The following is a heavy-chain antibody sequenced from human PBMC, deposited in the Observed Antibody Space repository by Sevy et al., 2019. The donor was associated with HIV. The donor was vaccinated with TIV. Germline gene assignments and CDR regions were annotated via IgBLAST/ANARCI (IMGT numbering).Heavy chain of an antibody. J-gene: IGHJ4*02. CDR3: ARGGAGGGDFDY. V-gene: IGHV4-30-2*01. Sequence: SETLSLTCDVSDGSISRGGYSWNWIRQPPGKGPEWIGYIYHSGSTNYNPSLKSRVTLSVDRSKNQFALKVNSVTAADTAVYYCARGGAGGGDFDYWGQGTLVTVSS. D-gene: IGHD2-21*01. CDR1: DGSISRGGYS. CDR2: IYHSGST.